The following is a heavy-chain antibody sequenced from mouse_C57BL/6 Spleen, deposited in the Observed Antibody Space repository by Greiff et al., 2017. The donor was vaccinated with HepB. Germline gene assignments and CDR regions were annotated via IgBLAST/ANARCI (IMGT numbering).Heavy chain of an antibody. J-gene: IGHJ4*01. CDR1: GFSLTSYG. D-gene: IGHD1-1*01. V-gene: IGHV2-6*01. Sequence: VQLQQSGPGLVAPSQSLSITCTVSGFSLTSYGVDWVRQSPGKGLEWLGVIWGVGSTNYNSALKSRLSISKDNSKSQVFLKMNSLQTDDTAMYYCATHYGSSLYAMDYWGQGTSVTVSS. CDR2: IWGVGST. CDR3: ATHYGSSLYAMDY.